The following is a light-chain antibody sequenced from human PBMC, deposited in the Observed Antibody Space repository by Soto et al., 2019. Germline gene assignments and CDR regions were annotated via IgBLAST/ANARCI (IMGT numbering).Light chain of an antibody. J-gene: IGKJ1*01. Sequence: EIVLTQSPVTLSVSLVEGATLSCRASQSVSSNLAWYQQKPGQAPRLLIYGASTRATGIPARFSGRGSGTEFTLTISSLQSEDFAIYYCHQYNNWPAFGQGTKVDIK. V-gene: IGKV3-15*01. CDR1: QSVSSN. CDR2: GAS. CDR3: HQYNNWPA.